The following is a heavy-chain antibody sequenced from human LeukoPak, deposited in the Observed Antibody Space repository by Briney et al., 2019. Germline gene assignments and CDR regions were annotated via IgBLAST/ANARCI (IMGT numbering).Heavy chain of an antibody. CDR1: GYTFTSYD. CDR3: ARGDIVVVPAASVDY. J-gene: IGHJ4*02. D-gene: IGHD2-2*01. Sequence: GASVKVSCRASGYTFTSYDINWVRQAPGQGLEWMGWINPNSGGTNYAQKFQGRVTMTRDTSISTAYMELSRLRSDDTAVYYCARGDIVVVPAASVDYWGQGTLVTVSS. V-gene: IGHV1-2*02. CDR2: INPNSGGT.